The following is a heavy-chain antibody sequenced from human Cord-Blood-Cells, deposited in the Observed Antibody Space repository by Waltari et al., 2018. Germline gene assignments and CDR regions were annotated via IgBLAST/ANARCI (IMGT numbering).Heavy chain of an antibody. J-gene: IGHJ3*02. Sequence: SLRLSCAASGFTFSSYGMHWVHQAPGKGLEWVAVISYDGSNKYYADSVKGRFTISRDNSKNTLYLQMNSLRAEDTAVYYCAVLAVAGTKGAFDIWGQGTMVTVSS. D-gene: IGHD6-19*01. CDR3: AVLAVAGTKGAFDI. CDR2: ISYDGSNK. V-gene: IGHV3-30*03. CDR1: GFTFSSYG.